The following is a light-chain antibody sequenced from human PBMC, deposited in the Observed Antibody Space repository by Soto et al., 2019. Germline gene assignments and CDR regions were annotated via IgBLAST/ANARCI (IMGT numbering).Light chain of an antibody. V-gene: IGKV3-11*01. Sequence: EVVLTQSPATLSLSPGERVTLSCRASENVRTLVDWYQQKPGQAPRLLIHGASNMASGIPDRFSGSGSGTDFTLTLTNLEPEAVEVSYCQQHRHWPPWTFGQGTRVEIQ. CDR2: GAS. J-gene: IGKJ1*01. CDR1: ENVRTL. CDR3: QQHRHWPPWT.